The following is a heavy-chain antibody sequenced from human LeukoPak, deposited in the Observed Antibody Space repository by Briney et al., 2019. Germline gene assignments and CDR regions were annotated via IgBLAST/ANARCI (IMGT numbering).Heavy chain of an antibody. V-gene: IGHV3-33*01. D-gene: IGHD3-10*01. Sequence: GGSLRLSCAASGFTFSSYGMHGVRQARGKGLEGVAVIWYDGSNKYYADSVKGRFTISRDNSKNTLYLQMNSLRAEDTAVYYCARDNMVRGVIIAGTDYWGQGTLVTVSS. J-gene: IGHJ4*02. CDR1: GFTFSSYG. CDR2: IWYDGSNK. CDR3: ARDNMVRGVIIAGTDY.